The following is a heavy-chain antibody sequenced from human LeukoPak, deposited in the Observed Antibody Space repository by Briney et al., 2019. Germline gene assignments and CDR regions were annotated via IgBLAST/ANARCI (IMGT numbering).Heavy chain of an antibody. V-gene: IGHV3-23*01. CDR2: TSGSGGST. CDR3: AKLWTEYSSSSRYFQH. CDR1: GFTFSSYA. J-gene: IGHJ1*01. D-gene: IGHD6-6*01. Sequence: GGSLRLSCAASGFTFSSYAMSWVRQAPGKGLEWVSATSGSGGSTYYADSVKGRFTISRDNSKNTLYLQMNSLRAEDTAVYYCAKLWTEYSSSSRYFQHWGQGTLVTVSS.